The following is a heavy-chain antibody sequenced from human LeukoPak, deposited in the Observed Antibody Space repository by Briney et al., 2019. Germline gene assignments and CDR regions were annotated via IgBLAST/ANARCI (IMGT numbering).Heavy chain of an antibody. J-gene: IGHJ4*02. V-gene: IGHV3-30*03. CDR3: ARGSSRDGYNC. CDR2: ISYDGSNK. CDR1: GFTFSSYG. Sequence: GGSLRLSCAASGFTFSSYGMHWVRQAPGRGLEWVAVISYDGSNKYYADSVKGRFTISRDNARNSLYLQMSSLRAEDTAVYYCARGSSRDGYNCWGQGTLVTVSS. D-gene: IGHD5-24*01.